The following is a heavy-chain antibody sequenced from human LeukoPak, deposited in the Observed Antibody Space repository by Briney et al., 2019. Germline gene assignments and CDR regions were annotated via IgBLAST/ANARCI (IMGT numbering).Heavy chain of an antibody. CDR1: GGTFSSYA. CDR3: ARVFTMVRGVIMGY. D-gene: IGHD3-10*01. V-gene: IGHV1-69*06. CDR2: IIPIFGTA. J-gene: IGHJ4*02. Sequence: SVKVSCKASGGTFSSYAISWVRQAPGQGLEWMGGIIPIFGTANYAQKFQGRVTITADKSTSTAYMELSSLRSEDTAVYYCARVFTMVRGVIMGYWGQGTLVTVSS.